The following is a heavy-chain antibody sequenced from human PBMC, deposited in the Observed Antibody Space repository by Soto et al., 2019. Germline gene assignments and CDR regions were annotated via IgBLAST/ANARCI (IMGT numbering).Heavy chain of an antibody. Sequence: SETLSLTCAVYGGSFSGYYWSWIRQPPGKGLEWIGEINHSGSTNYNPSLKSRVTISVDTSKNQFSLKLSSVTAADTAVYYCARLGNRYCSSTSCYENYYYYMDVWGKGTTVTVSS. CDR2: INHSGST. J-gene: IGHJ6*03. V-gene: IGHV4-34*01. CDR1: GGSFSGYY. CDR3: ARLGNRYCSSTSCYENYYYYMDV. D-gene: IGHD2-2*01.